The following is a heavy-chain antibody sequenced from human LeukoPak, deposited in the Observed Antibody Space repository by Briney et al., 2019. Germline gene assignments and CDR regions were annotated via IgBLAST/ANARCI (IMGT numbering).Heavy chain of an antibody. Sequence: SETLSLTCTVSGGSISSGDYYWSWIRQPPGKGLEWIGYIYYSGSTYYNPSLKSRVTISVDTSKNQFSLKLSSVTAADTAVYYCARDRAIRPPTSAFDIWGQETMVTVSS. CDR1: GGSISSGDYY. D-gene: IGHD3-9*01. J-gene: IGHJ3*02. CDR3: ARDRAIRPPTSAFDI. V-gene: IGHV4-30-4*01. CDR2: IYYSGST.